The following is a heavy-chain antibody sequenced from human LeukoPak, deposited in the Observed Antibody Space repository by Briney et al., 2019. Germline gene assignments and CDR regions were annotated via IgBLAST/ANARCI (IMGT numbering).Heavy chain of an antibody. D-gene: IGHD3-22*01. CDR2: INWNGGTT. CDR1: GFTFNDYG. V-gene: IGHV3-20*04. CDR3: ARDKHYYDSSNYV. J-gene: IGHJ4*02. Sequence: GGPLRLSCAASGFTFNDYGMSWVRQGPGEGLEWVSGINWNGGTTGYADSVRGRFTISRDNAKNSLYLQMNSLRAEDTALYYCARDKHYYDSSNYVWGQGTLVTVSS.